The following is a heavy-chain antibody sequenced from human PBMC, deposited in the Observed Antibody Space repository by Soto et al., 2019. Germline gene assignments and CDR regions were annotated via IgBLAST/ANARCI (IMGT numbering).Heavy chain of an antibody. CDR2: ISPIFGTA. J-gene: IGHJ6*02. CDR1: GGTLSIYA. CDR3: ARPGDALEPRDYYYGMDV. D-gene: IGHD1-1*01. V-gene: IGHV1-69*06. Sequence: SVKVSCKASGGTLSIYAISWVRQAPGQGLEWMGGISPIFGTANYAQKFPGRVTITADKSKSTAYMELSGLRAEDKAVYNCARPGDALEPRDYYYGMDVWGQGTTVTVPS.